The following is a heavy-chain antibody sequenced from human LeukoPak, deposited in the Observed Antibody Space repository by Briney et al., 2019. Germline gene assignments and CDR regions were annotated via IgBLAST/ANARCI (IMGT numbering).Heavy chain of an antibody. Sequence: GSLRLSCAASGFTFHTYTMNWVRQPPGKGLEWIGEINHSGSTNYNPSLKSRVTISVDTSKNQFSLKLSSVTAADTAVYYCARYDFWSGYYTPIDYWGQGTLVTVSS. D-gene: IGHD3-3*01. CDR2: INHSGST. V-gene: IGHV4-34*01. CDR3: ARYDFWSGYYTPIDY. J-gene: IGHJ4*02. CDR1: GFTFHTYT.